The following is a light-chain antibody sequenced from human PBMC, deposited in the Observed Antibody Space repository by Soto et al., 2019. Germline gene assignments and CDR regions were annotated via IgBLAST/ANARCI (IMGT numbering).Light chain of an antibody. CDR1: QNVYNN. J-gene: IGKJ4*01. CDR3: QQFRNCPLT. Sequence: EIVMTQSPATLSVSPGEGATLSCKASQNVYNNLAWYQQRPGQPPRLLIYDASTRATGISARFSGSGYGTEFTLTISSLQSEDFAVYFCQQFRNCPLTFGGGPRVDIK. CDR2: DAS. V-gene: IGKV3-15*01.